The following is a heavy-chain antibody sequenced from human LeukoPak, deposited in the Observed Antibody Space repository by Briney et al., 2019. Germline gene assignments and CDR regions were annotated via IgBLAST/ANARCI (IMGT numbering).Heavy chain of an antibody. CDR1: GFTFSSYA. Sequence: GGSLRLSCAASGFTFSSYAMSWVRQPPGKGLEWISYISPSGSDIYYADSLKGRFTISRDNANNSLFLQMNSLRAEDTAVYYCVRDRWSSSWSSGFDYWGQGTLVTVSS. D-gene: IGHD6-13*01. J-gene: IGHJ4*02. CDR3: VRDRWSSSWSSGFDY. V-gene: IGHV3-21*05. CDR2: ISPSGSDI.